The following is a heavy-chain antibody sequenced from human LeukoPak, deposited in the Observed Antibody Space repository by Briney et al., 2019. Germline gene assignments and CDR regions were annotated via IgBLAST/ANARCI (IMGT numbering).Heavy chain of an antibody. CDR1: GFTFSSYA. CDR3: AKDADSSNWYNWFDP. CDR2: ITGSGGST. V-gene: IGHV3-23*01. J-gene: IGHJ5*02. D-gene: IGHD6-13*01. Sequence: PGGSLRLSCAASGFTFSSYAMSWVRQSPGKGLEWVSAITGSGGSTYYANSVKGRFTISRDNSKNTLYLQMNSLRAEDTAVYYCAKDADSSNWYNWFDPWGQGTLVTVSS.